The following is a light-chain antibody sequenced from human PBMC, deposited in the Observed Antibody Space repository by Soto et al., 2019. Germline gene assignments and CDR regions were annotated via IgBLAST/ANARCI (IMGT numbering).Light chain of an antibody. CDR3: QQYNNWPRT. CDR1: QSVSSN. CDR2: GAS. Sequence: EIVMTQSPATLSVSPGERATLSCRASQSVSSNLAWYHQKPGQAPRLLIYGASTRATGIPARFSGSGSGKEFTLTISSLQSEDFAVYYCQQYNNWPRTFGQGTKVEIK. J-gene: IGKJ1*01. V-gene: IGKV3-15*01.